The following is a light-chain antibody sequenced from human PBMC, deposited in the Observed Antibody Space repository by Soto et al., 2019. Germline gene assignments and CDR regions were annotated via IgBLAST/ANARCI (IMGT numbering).Light chain of an antibody. CDR2: EVN. Sequence: QSALTQPPSASGSPGQSVTISCTGTNSDVGGYNFVSWYQQHPGKAPKLMIYEVNKRPSGVPDRFSGSKSGNTASLTVSGLQADDEAAYYCSSYAGNNNVLFGGGTKLTVL. CDR1: NSDVGGYNF. V-gene: IGLV2-8*01. CDR3: SSYAGNNNVL. J-gene: IGLJ2*01.